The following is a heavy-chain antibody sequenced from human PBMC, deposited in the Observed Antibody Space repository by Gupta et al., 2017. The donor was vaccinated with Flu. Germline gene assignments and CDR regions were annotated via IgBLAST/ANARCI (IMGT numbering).Heavy chain of an antibody. V-gene: IGHV3-7*01. J-gene: IGHJ4*02. CDR3: ARDEGTVTTYRFDH. CDR1: GFTFSNYY. D-gene: IGHD4-4*01. CDR2: INQDGSQK. Sequence: EVQLVESGGGLVQPGGSLRLSCAASGFTFSNYYMSWIRQAPGKGLEWLVNINQDGSQKYYVDSVKGRFTIFRDNSKNSVFLQMNSLRAEDTAVYYCARDEGTVTTYRFDHWGQGVLVAVSS.